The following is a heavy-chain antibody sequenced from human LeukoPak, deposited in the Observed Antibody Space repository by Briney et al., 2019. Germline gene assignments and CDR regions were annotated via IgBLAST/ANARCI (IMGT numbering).Heavy chain of an antibody. CDR3: ARVTRWGDYVRYGMDV. Sequence: SETLSLTCTVSGGSISSGGYYWSWIRQPPGKGLEWIGSIYYSGSTYYNPSLESRVTISVDTSKNQFSLKLSSVTAADTAVYYCARVTRWGDYVRYGMDVWGQGTTVTVSS. CDR1: GGSISSGGYY. CDR2: IYYSGST. V-gene: IGHV4-39*01. J-gene: IGHJ6*02. D-gene: IGHD4-17*01.